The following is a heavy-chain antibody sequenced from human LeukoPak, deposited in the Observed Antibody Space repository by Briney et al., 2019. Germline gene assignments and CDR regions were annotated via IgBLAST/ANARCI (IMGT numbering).Heavy chain of an antibody. CDR3: ARDGRALAAAGYFDY. Sequence: SETLSVTCTVSGGSISSYYWSWIRQPPGKGLEWIGYIYYSGSTNYNPSLKSRVSISVDTSKNQFSLKLSSVTAADTAVYYCARDGRALAAAGYFDYWGQGTLVTVSS. CDR1: GGSISSYY. J-gene: IGHJ4*02. V-gene: IGHV4-59*01. D-gene: IGHD6-13*01. CDR2: IYYSGST.